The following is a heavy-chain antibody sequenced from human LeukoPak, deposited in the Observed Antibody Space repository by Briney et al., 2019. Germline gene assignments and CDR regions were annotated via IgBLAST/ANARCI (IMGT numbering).Heavy chain of an antibody. J-gene: IGHJ3*02. CDR2: ISGSSSYI. Sequence: GGSLRLSCAASGFTFSSYSMNWVRQAPGKGLEWVSSISGSSSYIYYADSVKGRFTISRDNAKNSLYLQMNSLRAEDTAVYYCARTRGYSYGTDAFDIWGQGTMVTVSS. V-gene: IGHV3-21*01. D-gene: IGHD5-18*01. CDR3: ARTRGYSYGTDAFDI. CDR1: GFTFSSYS.